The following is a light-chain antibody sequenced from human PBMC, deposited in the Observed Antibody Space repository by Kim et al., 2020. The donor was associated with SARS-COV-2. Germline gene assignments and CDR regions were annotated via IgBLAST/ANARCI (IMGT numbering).Light chain of an antibody. J-gene: IGLJ2*01. CDR2: KDS. CDR1: VLAKKY. V-gene: IGLV3-27*01. Sequence: SYELTQPSSVSVSPGQTARITCSGDVLAKKYARWFQQKPGQAPVLVIYKDSERPSGIPERFSGSSSGTTVTLTISGAQVEDEADYYCYSAADNNVVFGGGTQLTDL. CDR3: YSAADNNVV.